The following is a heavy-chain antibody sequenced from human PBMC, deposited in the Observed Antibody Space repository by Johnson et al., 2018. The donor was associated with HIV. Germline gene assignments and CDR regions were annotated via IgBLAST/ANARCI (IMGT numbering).Heavy chain of an antibody. CDR3: AKDDRELDAFDI. D-gene: IGHD1-26*01. J-gene: IGHJ3*02. V-gene: IGHV3-30*18. CDR1: GFTFSSYG. Sequence: QVQLVESGGGVVQPGGSLRLSCAASGFTFSSYGMHWVRQAPGKGLEWVAVISYDGSNKYYADSVKGRFTISRDNSKNTLYLQMNSLRAEDTAVYYCAKDDRELDAFDIWGQGTMVTVSS. CDR2: ISYDGSNK.